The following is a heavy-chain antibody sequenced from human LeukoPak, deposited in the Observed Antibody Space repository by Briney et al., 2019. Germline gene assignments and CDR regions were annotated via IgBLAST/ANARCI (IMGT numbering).Heavy chain of an antibody. Sequence: KPSETLSLTCTVSGGSISSSSYYWGWIRQPPGKGLEWIGSIYYSGSTNYNPSLKSRVTMSVDTSKNQFSLKLSSVTAADTAVYYCARDIWLDPWGQGTLVTVSS. J-gene: IGHJ5*02. CDR3: ARDIWLDP. CDR1: GGSISSSSYY. CDR2: IYYSGST. V-gene: IGHV4-39*07.